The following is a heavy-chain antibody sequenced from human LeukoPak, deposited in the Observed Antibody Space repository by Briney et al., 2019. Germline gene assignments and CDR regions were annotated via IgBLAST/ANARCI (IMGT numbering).Heavy chain of an antibody. D-gene: IGHD2-2*01. V-gene: IGHV4-34*01. CDR1: GGSFSSYY. J-gene: IGHJ5*02. CDR2: INHSGST. Sequence: SETLSLTCAVYGGSFSSYYWSWIRQPPGKGLEWIGEINHSGSTNYNPSLKSRVTISVDTSKNQFSLKLSSVTAADTAVYYCARAGVVVPAAISWFDPWGQEPWSPSPQ. CDR3: ARAGVVVPAAISWFDP.